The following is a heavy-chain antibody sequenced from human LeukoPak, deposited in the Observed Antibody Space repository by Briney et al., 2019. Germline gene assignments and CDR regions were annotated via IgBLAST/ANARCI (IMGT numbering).Heavy chain of an antibody. CDR2: ISGSGGST. CDR3: AKDMGSLNQDLTYYYDSSGYFDY. J-gene: IGHJ4*02. CDR1: GFTFSSYA. D-gene: IGHD3-22*01. V-gene: IGHV3-23*01. Sequence: PGGSLRLSCAASGFTFSSYAMSWVRQAPGKGLEWVSVISGSGGSTYYADSVKGRFTISRDNSKNTLYLQMNSLRAEDTAVYYCAKDMGSLNQDLTYYYDSSGYFDYWGQGTLVTVSS.